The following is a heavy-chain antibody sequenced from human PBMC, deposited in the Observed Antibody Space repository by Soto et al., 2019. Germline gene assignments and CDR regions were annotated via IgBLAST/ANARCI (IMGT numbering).Heavy chain of an antibody. J-gene: IGHJ5*02. Sequence: SETLSLTCTVSGGSISSGGYYWSWIRQHPGKGLEWIGYIYYSGSTYYNPSLKSRVTISVDTSKNQFSLKLSSVTAADTAVYYCARASLNWFDPWGQGTLVTVSS. V-gene: IGHV4-31*03. CDR3: ARASLNWFDP. CDR2: IYYSGST. CDR1: GGSISSGGYY.